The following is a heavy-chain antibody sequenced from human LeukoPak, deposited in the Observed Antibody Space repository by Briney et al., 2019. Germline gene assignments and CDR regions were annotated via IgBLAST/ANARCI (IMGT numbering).Heavy chain of an antibody. CDR3: ARDFRAAFDP. Sequence: PGGSLRLSCLTSGFTLSTNAMSWVRQAPGKGLEWISGISGSGASTYYADSVKGRFTISRDDSRNTLYLQMNSLRGDDTAVYYCARDFRAAFDPWGQGTLVTVSS. V-gene: IGHV3-23*01. D-gene: IGHD3-10*01. CDR1: GFTLSTNA. J-gene: IGHJ5*02. CDR2: ISGSGAST.